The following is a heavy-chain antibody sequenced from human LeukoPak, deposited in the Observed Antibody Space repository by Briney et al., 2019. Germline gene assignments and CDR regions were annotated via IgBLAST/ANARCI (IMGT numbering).Heavy chain of an antibody. CDR3: ARELAADEYYYGMDV. J-gene: IGHJ6*02. D-gene: IGHD6-13*01. V-gene: IGHV3-66*01. Sequence: PGGSLRLSCSASGFTVSSNYMSWVRQAPGKGLEWVSVICSGGSTYYADSVKGRFTIARDNSKNTLYLQMNSLRAEDTAVYYCARELAADEYYYGMDVWGQGTTVTVSS. CDR1: GFTVSSNY. CDR2: ICSGGST.